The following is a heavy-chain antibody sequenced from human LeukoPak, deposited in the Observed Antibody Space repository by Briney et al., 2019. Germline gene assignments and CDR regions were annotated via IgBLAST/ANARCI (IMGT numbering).Heavy chain of an antibody. J-gene: IGHJ3*02. CDR3: ANLYDLDAFDI. CDR1: GGFISSSSYY. D-gene: IGHD3/OR15-3a*01. CDR2: IYYSGST. Sequence: SETLSLTCTVSGGFISSSSYYWGWIRQPPGKGLEWIGSIYYSGSTYYNPSLKSRVTISVDTSKNQFSLKLSSVTAADTAVYYCANLYDLDAFDIWGQGTMVTVSS. V-gene: IGHV4-39*01.